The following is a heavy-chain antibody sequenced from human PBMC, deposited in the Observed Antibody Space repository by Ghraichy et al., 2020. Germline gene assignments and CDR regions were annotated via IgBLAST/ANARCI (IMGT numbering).Heavy chain of an antibody. CDR3: ARASGWVIDY. V-gene: IGHV3-7*04. CDR2: IKQDGSEK. J-gene: IGHJ4*02. D-gene: IGHD2-21*01. Sequence: LSLTCAASGFTLSDYRMNWVRQAPGKGPEWVAIIKQDGSEKHYVDSVKGRFTISRDNAKNSLHLQMNSLRVDDTAVYYCARASGWVIDYWGQGNLVTVSS. CDR1: GFTLSDYR.